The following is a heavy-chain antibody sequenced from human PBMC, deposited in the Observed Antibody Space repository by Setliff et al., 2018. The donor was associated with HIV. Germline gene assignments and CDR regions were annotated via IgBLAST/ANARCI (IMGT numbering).Heavy chain of an antibody. Sequence: RGESLKISCKASGYSFSSYWIGWVRQMPGKGLEWMGIIFPGDSDIKYNPSFQGQVTISVDKSITTAYLQWSSLKASDTAIYYCAKKGGDQWLFGGYAFDIGGQGTMVTVSS. CDR1: GYSFSSYW. V-gene: IGHV5-51*01. D-gene: IGHD3-22*01. CDR3: AKKGGDQWLFGGYAFDI. J-gene: IGHJ3*02. CDR2: IFPGDSDI.